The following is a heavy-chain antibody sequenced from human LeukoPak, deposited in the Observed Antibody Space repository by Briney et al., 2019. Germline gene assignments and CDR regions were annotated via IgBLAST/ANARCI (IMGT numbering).Heavy chain of an antibody. J-gene: IGHJ4*02. CDR2: INHSGST. CDR3: ARASSSWYFDY. Sequence: SETLSLTCTVSGGSISDNYWTWIRQPAGKGLEWIGEINHSGSTNYNPSLKSRVTISVDTSKNQFSLKLSSVTAADTAVYYCARASSSWYFDYWGQGTLVTVSS. CDR1: GGSISDNY. D-gene: IGHD6-13*01. V-gene: IGHV4-34*01.